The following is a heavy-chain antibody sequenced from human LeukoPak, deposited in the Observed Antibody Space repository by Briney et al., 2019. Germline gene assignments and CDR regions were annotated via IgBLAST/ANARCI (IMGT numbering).Heavy chain of an antibody. CDR1: GLAVTSKY. Sequence: GGSLSLSCAASGLAVTSKYMSWVREAPGNGLEWVSVIYSGGSTYYADSVKGRFTISRDNSKNTLYLQMNSLRAEDTAVYYCAKSPYSSSWYVDYWGQGTLVTVSS. D-gene: IGHD6-13*01. CDR2: IYSGGST. CDR3: AKSPYSSSWYVDY. J-gene: IGHJ4*02. V-gene: IGHV3-66*01.